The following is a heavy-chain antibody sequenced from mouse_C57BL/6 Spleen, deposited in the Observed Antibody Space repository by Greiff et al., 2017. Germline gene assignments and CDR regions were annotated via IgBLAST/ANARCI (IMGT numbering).Heavy chain of an antibody. CDR1: GYTFTSYW. D-gene: IGHD2-4*01. CDR2: IDPSDSYT. CDR3: ARGGLRRFYAMDY. V-gene: IGHV1-69*01. Sequence: VQLQQPGAELVMPGASVKLSCKASGYTFTSYWMHWVKQRPGQGLEWIGEIDPSDSYTNYNQKFKGKSTLTVDKSSSTAYMQLSSLTSEDSAVXYCARGGLRRFYAMDYWGQGTSVTVSS. J-gene: IGHJ4*01.